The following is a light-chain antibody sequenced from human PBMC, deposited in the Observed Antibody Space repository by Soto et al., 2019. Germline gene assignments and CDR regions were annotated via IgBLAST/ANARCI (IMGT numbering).Light chain of an antibody. Sequence: EIVLTQSPGTLSLSPGERATLSCRASQSVSSSYLAWYQQKPGQAPRLLIYGASSRATGIPDRFSGSGSKADFTLTISRLEPEDCAVYYCQQYGSSPRTFGQGTRVEIK. J-gene: IGKJ1*01. CDR2: GAS. CDR3: QQYGSSPRT. V-gene: IGKV3-20*01. CDR1: QSVSSSY.